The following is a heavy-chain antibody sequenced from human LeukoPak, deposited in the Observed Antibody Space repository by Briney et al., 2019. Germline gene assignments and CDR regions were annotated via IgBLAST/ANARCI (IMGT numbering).Heavy chain of an antibody. J-gene: IGHJ4*02. D-gene: IGHD3-10*01. CDR1: GFTFSGYE. CDR2: ISYSGSTT. CDR3: ARDMDKMVRGSNAFDS. Sequence: GGSLRLSCAASGFTFSGYEFNWVRQAPGKGLEWVSYISYSGSTTYYADSVKGRFTIYRDNAKNSLYLQMNSLRDEGTALYYCARDMDKMVRGSNAFDSWGQGTPVTVSS. V-gene: IGHV3-48*03.